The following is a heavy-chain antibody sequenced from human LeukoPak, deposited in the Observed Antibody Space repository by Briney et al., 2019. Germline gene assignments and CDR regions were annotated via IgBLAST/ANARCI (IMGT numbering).Heavy chain of an antibody. CDR2: IISSGDIT. CDR1: GLSFSSLW. J-gene: IGHJ4*02. V-gene: IGHV3-23*01. CDR3: AKNAGYSYGLYYFDY. D-gene: IGHD5-18*01. Sequence: PGGSLRLSCVASGLSFSSLWMSWVRQAPGKGLEWVSSIISSGDITYYPDSLKGRFTISRDNSKNTVYLQMDSLRADDSAVYYCAKNAGYSYGLYYFDYWGQGALVTVSS.